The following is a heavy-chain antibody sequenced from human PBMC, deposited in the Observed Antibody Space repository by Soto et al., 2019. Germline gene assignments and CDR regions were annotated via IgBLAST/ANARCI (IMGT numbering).Heavy chain of an antibody. Sequence: QLQLRESGPGLVKPSETLSLTCTVSGGSIIGSGFHWAWIRQPPGKGMEWIGSIYYSGPANYSPSLKSRFAIDVDSSTNQFSLRLRSVTAADTAVYYCATRSGDYVGWFDPWGQGTRVTVSS. CDR1: GGSIIGSGFH. CDR3: ATRSGDYVGWFDP. J-gene: IGHJ5*02. CDR2: IYYSGPA. D-gene: IGHD4-17*01. V-gene: IGHV4-39*01.